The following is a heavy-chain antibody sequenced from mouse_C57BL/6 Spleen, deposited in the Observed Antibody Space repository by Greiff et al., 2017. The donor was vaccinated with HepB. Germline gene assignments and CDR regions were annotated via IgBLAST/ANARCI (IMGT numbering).Heavy chain of an antibody. CDR3: AREVTLDY. CDR1: GYAFSSSW. D-gene: IGHD2-2*01. V-gene: IGHV1-82*01. CDR2: IYPGDGDT. J-gene: IGHJ2*01. Sequence: VKLMESGPELVKPGASVKISCKASGYAFSSSWMNWVKQRPGKGLEWIGRIYPGDGDTNYNGKFKGKATLTADKSSSTAYMQLSSLTSEDSAVYFCAREVTLDYWGQGTTLTVSS.